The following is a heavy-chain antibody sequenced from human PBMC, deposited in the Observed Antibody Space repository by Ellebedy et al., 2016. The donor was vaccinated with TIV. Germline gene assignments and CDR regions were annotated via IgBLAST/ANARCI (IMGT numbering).Heavy chain of an antibody. CDR3: ARLSYSLDYFDY. CDR2: INHSGST. V-gene: IGHV4-34*01. J-gene: IGHJ4*02. D-gene: IGHD2-15*01. CDR1: GGSFSGYY. Sequence: SETLSLTXAVYGGSFSGYYWSWIRQPPGKGLEWIGEINHSGSTNYNPSLKSRVTISVDTSKNQFSLKLSSVTAADTAVYYCARLSYSLDYFDYWGQGTLVTVSS.